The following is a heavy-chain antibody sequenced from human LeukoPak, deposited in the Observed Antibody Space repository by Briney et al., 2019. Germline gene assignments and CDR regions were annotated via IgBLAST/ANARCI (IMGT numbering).Heavy chain of an antibody. CDR2: IIPIFGTA. CDR3: ARGFTFGGVTAFDY. CDR1: GGTFSSYA. J-gene: IGHJ4*02. D-gene: IGHD3-16*01. Sequence: SVKVSCKASGGTFSSYAISWVRQAPGQGLEWMGGIIPIFGTANYAQKFQGRVTITTDESTSTAYMELSSPRSEDTAVYYCARGFTFGGVTAFDYWGQGTLVTVSS. V-gene: IGHV1-69*05.